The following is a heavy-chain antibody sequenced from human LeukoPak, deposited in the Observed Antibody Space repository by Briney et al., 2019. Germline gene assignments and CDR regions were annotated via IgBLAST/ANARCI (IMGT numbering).Heavy chain of an antibody. CDR1: GGTFSSYA. CDR2: IIPIFGTA. CDR3: TRARYCSSTSCQKNDY. J-gene: IGHJ4*02. V-gene: IGHV1-69*13. D-gene: IGHD2-2*01. Sequence: SVKVSCKASGGTFSSYAISWVRQAPGQGLEWMGGIIPIFGTANYAQKFQGRVTITADESTSTAYMELSSLRSEDTAVYYCTRARYCSSTSCQKNDYWGQGTLVTVSS.